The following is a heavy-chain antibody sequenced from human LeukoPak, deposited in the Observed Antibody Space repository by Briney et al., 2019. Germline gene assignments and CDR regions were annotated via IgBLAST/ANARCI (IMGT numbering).Heavy chain of an antibody. D-gene: IGHD3-22*01. CDR1: GFRFSGFA. Sequence: GGSLRLSCAASGFRFSGFALSWVRQAPGKGLGWVATISGGGENTYYADSVTGRFTISRDFSKNTLSLQMSSLRAEDTALYYCAKEDGYQNSFYDHWGQGTLVTVSS. V-gene: IGHV3-23*01. J-gene: IGHJ4*02. CDR3: AKEDGYQNSFYDH. CDR2: ISGGGENT.